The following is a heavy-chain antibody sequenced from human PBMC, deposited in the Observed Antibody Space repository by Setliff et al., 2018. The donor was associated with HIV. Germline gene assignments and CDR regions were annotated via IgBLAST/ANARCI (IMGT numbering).Heavy chain of an antibody. CDR2: ISSSSYYI. CDR1: GFTFSSYE. J-gene: IGHJ4*02. Sequence: GGSLRLSCAASGFTFSSYEMNWVRQAPGKGLEWVSSISSSSYYIYYADSVKGRFTISRDNAKNSLFLQMNSLRAEDTAVYYCASIELAAMVPVDYWGQGTLVTVS. D-gene: IGHD5-18*01. V-gene: IGHV3-21*01. CDR3: ASIELAAMVPVDY.